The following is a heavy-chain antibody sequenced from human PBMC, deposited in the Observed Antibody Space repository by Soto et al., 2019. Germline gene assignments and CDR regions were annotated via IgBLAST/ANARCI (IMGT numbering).Heavy chain of an antibody. CDR3: ARDNIVSSGYYLIDY. CDR2: INAGNGSI. D-gene: IGHD3-22*01. Sequence: ASVKVSCKASGYTFTSYAMHWVRQAPGQRLEWMGWINAGNGSIKYSQKFQGRVTITRDTSASTAYMELSSLRSEDTAVYYCARDNIVSSGYYLIDYWGQGTLVTVSS. V-gene: IGHV1-3*01. CDR1: GYTFTSYA. J-gene: IGHJ4*02.